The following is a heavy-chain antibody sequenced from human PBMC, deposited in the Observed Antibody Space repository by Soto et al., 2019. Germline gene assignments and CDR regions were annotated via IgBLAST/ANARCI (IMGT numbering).Heavy chain of an antibody. Sequence: QVQLVQSGAEVKKPGSSVKVSCKASGGTFSSYAISWVRQAPGQVLEWMGGIIPMSGTANYAQKFQGRVTITADESTSTAYMELSSLRSEDTAVYYCARSQGSSTSLEIYYYYYYGMDVWGQGTTVTVSS. D-gene: IGHD2-2*01. CDR2: IIPMSGTA. CDR3: ARSQGSSTSLEIYYYYYYGMDV. J-gene: IGHJ6*02. V-gene: IGHV1-69*01. CDR1: GGTFSSYA.